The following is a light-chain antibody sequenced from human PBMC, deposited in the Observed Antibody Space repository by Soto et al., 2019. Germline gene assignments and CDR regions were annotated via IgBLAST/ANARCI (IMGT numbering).Light chain of an antibody. CDR3: QKYNNWPRK. Sequence: IVMTQSPGTLAVDPGERSTLSCRAGQSVSSNLAWYQQKPGQAPRLLIYGASTRATGIPARFSGSGSGTAFTLTISSLQSEDFAVYYCQKYNNWPRKFGQGTKVDIK. CDR1: QSVSSN. V-gene: IGKV3-15*01. CDR2: GAS. J-gene: IGKJ1*01.